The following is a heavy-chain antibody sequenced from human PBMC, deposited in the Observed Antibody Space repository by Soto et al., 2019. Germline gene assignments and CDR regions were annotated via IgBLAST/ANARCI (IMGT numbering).Heavy chain of an antibody. CDR3: AKDHNGTYYYDSSGYYPAY. CDR2: ISYDGSNK. J-gene: IGHJ4*02. V-gene: IGHV3-30*18. D-gene: IGHD3-22*01. Sequence: QVQLVESGGGVVQPGRSLRLSCAASGFTFSSYGMHWVRQAPGKGLEWVAVISYDGSNKYYADSVKGRFTISRDNSKNPLYLKMNSMRAEETAVYYCAKDHNGTYYYDSSGYYPAYWGQGTLVTVSS. CDR1: GFTFSSYG.